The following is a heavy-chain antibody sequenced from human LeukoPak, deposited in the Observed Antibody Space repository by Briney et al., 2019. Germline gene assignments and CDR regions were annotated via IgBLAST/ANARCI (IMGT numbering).Heavy chain of an antibody. D-gene: IGHD6-19*01. V-gene: IGHV3-21*01. CDR1: GFTFSSYS. J-gene: IGHJ4*02. CDR2: ISSSSSYI. Sequence: GGSLRLSCAASGFTFSSYSMNWVRQAPGKGLEWVSSISSSSSYIYYADSVKGRFTISRDNAKNSLYLQMNSLRAEDTAVYYCARGHSSGWYDPGHWGQGTLVTVPS. CDR3: ARGHSSGWYDPGH.